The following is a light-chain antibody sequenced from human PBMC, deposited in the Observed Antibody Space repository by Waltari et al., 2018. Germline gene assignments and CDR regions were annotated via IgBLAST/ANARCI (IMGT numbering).Light chain of an antibody. V-gene: IGKV3-15*01. J-gene: IGKJ3*01. CDR2: GAS. CDR1: QSVSKE. CDR3: QQYNSWPLT. Sequence: EIVMTQSPGTLSLSPGERATLSCRASQSVSKELAWYQQKPGQPPRLLIYGASTRATGIPARFSGSGSETEFTLTISSLQSEDFGVYCCQQYNSWPLTFGPGTKVDIK.